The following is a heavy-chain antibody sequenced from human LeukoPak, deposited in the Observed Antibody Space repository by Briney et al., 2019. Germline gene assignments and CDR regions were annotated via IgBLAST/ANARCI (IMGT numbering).Heavy chain of an antibody. CDR3: ARRGYYYGSGNHFDY. J-gene: IGHJ4*02. Sequence: SETLSLTCTVSGGSISSSSYYWGWIRQPPGKGLEWIGSIYYSGSTYYNPSLKSRVTISVDTSKNQFSLKLSSVTAADTAVYYCARRGYYYGSGNHFDYWGQGTLVTVSS. V-gene: IGHV4-39*01. D-gene: IGHD3-10*01. CDR2: IYYSGST. CDR1: GGSISSSSYY.